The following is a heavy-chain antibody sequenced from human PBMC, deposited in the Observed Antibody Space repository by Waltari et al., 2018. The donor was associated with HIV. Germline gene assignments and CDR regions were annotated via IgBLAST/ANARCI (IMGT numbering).Heavy chain of an antibody. V-gene: IGHV3-7*01. CDR2: IKQDGGEE. CDR3: ASHRYSGYDKYFYYYYGMDV. J-gene: IGHJ6*02. CDR1: GFSCSNYW. D-gene: IGHD5-12*01. Sequence: EVQLVESGGDLVQPGGSLRLACVASGFSCSNYWMSWVRQAPGKGLEWVSNIKQDGGEEYYVDSVRGRFTISRDNAKNSLYLQMNSLRAEDTAVYYCASHRYSGYDKYFYYYYGMDVWGQGTTVTVAS.